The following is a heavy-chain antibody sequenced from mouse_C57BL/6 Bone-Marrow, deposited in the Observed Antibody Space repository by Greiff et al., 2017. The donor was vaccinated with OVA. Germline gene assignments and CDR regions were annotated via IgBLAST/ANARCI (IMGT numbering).Heavy chain of an antibody. CDR3: ARVDTTVGVSRYFDV. J-gene: IGHJ1*03. CDR2: ISYDGSN. V-gene: IGHV3-6*01. CDR1: GYSITSGYY. Sequence: DVKLQESGPGLVKPSQSLSLTCSVTGYSITSGYYWNWIRQFPGNKLEWMGYISYDGSNNYNPSLKNRISLTRDTSKNQFFLKLNSVTTEDTATYYCARVDTTVGVSRYFDVWGTGTTVTVSS. D-gene: IGHD1-1*01.